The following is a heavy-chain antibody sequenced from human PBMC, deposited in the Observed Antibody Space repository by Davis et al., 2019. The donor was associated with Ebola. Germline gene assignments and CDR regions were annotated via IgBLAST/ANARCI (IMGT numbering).Heavy chain of an antibody. CDR2: SLNDETTQ. D-gene: IGHD3-16*01. Sequence: GESLKISCAISGLSLAPYGMHWVRQAPGKGLEWVSMSLNDETTQYYGESVRGRFTISRDNSNNMIYLQMNSLRAEDTAVYYCARDHLEGGLDYWGQGTLVTVSS. V-gene: IGHV3-33*01. CDR1: GLSLAPYG. J-gene: IGHJ4*02. CDR3: ARDHLEGGLDY.